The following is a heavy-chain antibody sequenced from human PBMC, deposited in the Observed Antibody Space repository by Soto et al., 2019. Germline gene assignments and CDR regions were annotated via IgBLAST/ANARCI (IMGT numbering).Heavy chain of an antibody. D-gene: IGHD2-21*02. V-gene: IGHV1-18*01. Sequence: QVQLVQSGPEVKKPGASVKVSCKASGYIFNNYGLSWVRQAPGDGLEWMGWISVSNGKTHYAQKLQGRLTMTTDTPTSTAYMDLRSLRSDDTAVYYCARDDRQWAGAEAVVTATRVYPGMHVWGQGTTVTVSS. J-gene: IGHJ6*02. CDR1: GYIFNNYG. CDR2: ISVSNGKT. CDR3: ARDDRQWAGAEAVVTATRVYPGMHV.